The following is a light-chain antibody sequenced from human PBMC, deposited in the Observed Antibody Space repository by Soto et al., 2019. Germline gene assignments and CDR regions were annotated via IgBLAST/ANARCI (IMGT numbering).Light chain of an antibody. V-gene: IGKV3-20*01. J-gene: IGKJ2*01. Sequence: EIVLTQSPGTLSLSPGERATLSCRASEFLSSSYLVWYQQKPGQAPRLLLYAASRRATGIPDRFSGSGSATEYTLTSTTFAPGDFSVYYCPQQGTFGQGTKLDI. CDR1: EFLSSSY. CDR3: PQQGT. CDR2: AAS.